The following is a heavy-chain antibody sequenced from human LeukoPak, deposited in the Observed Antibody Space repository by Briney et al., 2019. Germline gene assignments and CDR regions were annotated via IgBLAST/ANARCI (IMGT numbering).Heavy chain of an antibody. CDR2: INHSRST. CDR1: GGSFSGYY. CDR3: ARGGGHYSSSWYDGYYYGMDV. V-gene: IGHV4-34*01. Sequence: PSEALSLTCAVYGGSFSGYYWSWIRQPPGKGLEWIGEINHSRSTNYNPSLKSRVTISVDTSKNQFSLKLSSVTAADTAVYYCARGGGHYSSSWYDGYYYGMDVWGQGTTVTVSS. D-gene: IGHD6-13*01. J-gene: IGHJ6*02.